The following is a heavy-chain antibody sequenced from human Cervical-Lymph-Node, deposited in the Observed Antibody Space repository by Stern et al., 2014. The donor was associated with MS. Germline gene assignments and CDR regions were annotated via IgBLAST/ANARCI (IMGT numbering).Heavy chain of an antibody. Sequence: VQLVESGSGLVKPSQTLSLTCAVSGASISIGGFSWSWIRQPPGKGLEWIGFIYHSGNNYYNPSLKSRDTISIDRSKNHFSLRLTSVTAADTAVYHCARSSDYGDYGANYYGMDVWGQGTTVTVSS. J-gene: IGHJ6*02. V-gene: IGHV4-30-2*01. D-gene: IGHD4-17*01. CDR3: ARSSDYGDYGANYYGMDV. CDR1: GASISIGGFS. CDR2: IYHSGNN.